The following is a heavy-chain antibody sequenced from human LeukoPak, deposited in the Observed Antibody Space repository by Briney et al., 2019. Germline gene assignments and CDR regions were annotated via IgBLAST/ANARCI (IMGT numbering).Heavy chain of an antibody. D-gene: IGHD2-2*01. CDR2: ISSSGSTI. J-gene: IGHJ4*02. CDR3: AREYCSSTSCYAPDFDY. V-gene: IGHV3-11*04. Sequence: GGSLRLSCAASGFTFSDYYMSWIRQAPGKGLEWVSYISSSGSTIYYADSVKGRFTISRDSAKNSLYLQMNSLRAEDTAVYYCAREYCSSTSCYAPDFDYWGQGTLVTVSS. CDR1: GFTFSDYY.